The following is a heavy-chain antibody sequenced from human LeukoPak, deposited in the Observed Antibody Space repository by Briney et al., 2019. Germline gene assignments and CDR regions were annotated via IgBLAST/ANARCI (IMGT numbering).Heavy chain of an antibody. CDR2: INPNSGGT. CDR1: EYTFTAYY. CDR3: ARGYYGSGSQKKNFDY. Sequence: ASVKVSCKASEYTFTAYYIHWVRQAPGQGLEWMGWINPNSGGTNYPQKFQGRVTMTRDTSLSTAYMELSSLRSEDTAVYYCARGYYGSGSQKKNFDYWGQGTLVTVSS. D-gene: IGHD3-10*01. J-gene: IGHJ4*02. V-gene: IGHV1-2*02.